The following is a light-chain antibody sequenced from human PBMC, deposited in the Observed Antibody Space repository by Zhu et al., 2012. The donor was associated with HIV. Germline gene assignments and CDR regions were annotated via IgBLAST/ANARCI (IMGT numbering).Light chain of an antibody. J-gene: IGKJ2*01. V-gene: IGKV3-15*01. Sequence: EIVMTQSPATLSVSPGERATLSCRASQSVSSNLAWYQQKPGQAPRLLMYGASIRATGVPARFSGSASGTEFTLTISSMQSEDFAVYYCQQYNNWPYTFGQGTKLEIK. CDR2: GAS. CDR3: QQYNNWPYT. CDR1: QSVSSN.